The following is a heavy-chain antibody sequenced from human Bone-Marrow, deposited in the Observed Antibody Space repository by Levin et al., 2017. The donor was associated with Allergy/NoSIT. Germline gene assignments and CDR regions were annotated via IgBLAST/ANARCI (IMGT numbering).Heavy chain of an antibody. CDR2: INPNSGGT. D-gene: IGHD6-6*01. J-gene: IGHJ1*01. Sequence: PGESLKISCKASGYTFTGYYMHWVRQAPGQGLEWMGWINPNSGGTNYAQKFQGRVTMTRDTSIRIAYIELSGLRSDDTAVYYCARAKTGSYTEYFQYWGQGTLVSVSS. CDR3: ARAKTGSYTEYFQY. V-gene: IGHV1-2*02. CDR1: GYTFTGYY.